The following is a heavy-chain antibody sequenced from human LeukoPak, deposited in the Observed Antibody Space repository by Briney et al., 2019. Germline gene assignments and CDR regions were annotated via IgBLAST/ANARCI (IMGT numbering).Heavy chain of an antibody. Sequence: GPLRLSCSASGFTFISYGRHWVRRARGTRPEGVAGMWCDGNNKYYKDSVKGRFNISIDNCKNTLNKKMNSLKAKDMAVYYCARGLGGTGPDAFDIWGQGTVVTVSA. CDR1: GFTFISYG. J-gene: IGHJ3*02. D-gene: IGHD1-1*01. CDR2: MWCDGNNK. CDR3: ARGLGGTGPDAFDI. V-gene: IGHV3-33*01.